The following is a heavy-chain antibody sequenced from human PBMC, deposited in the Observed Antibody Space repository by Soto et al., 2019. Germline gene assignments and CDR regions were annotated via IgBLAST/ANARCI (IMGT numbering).Heavy chain of an antibody. CDR1: GFTFNNYA. CDR3: AKDRNYPRDQFHN. CDR2: ISANGQGI. Sequence: WGSLGISCASSGFTFNNYAMSWVRQAPGKGLDWVSAISANGQGIYYADSVKGRFIISIDSSKNTVFLHMDSLTAEDTAVYYCAKDRNYPRDQFHNWGQGTMVTVSS. J-gene: IGHJ4*02. V-gene: IGHV3-23*01. D-gene: IGHD1-7*01.